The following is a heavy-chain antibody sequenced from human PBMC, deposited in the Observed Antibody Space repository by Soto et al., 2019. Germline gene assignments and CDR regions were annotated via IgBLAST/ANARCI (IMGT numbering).Heavy chain of an antibody. D-gene: IGHD3-10*01. Sequence: EVQLLESGGGLVQPGGSLRLSCAASGFTFKNYAMTWVRQAPGKGMEWVSSIGGSGSSAHYAVSVKGRFTVSRDDSKNTLYLQMSGLRVDDTALYYCAKDAVPYNGEWDGFDLWGQGTLVTVSS. J-gene: IGHJ5*02. V-gene: IGHV3-23*01. CDR1: GFTFKNYA. CDR3: AKDAVPYNGEWDGFDL. CDR2: IGGSGSSA.